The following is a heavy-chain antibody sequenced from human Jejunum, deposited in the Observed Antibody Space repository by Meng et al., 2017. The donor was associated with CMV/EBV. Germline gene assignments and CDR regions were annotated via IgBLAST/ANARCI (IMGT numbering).Heavy chain of an antibody. V-gene: IGHV4-4*02. CDR1: GGSISTEHW. J-gene: IGHJ5*01. CDR2: IYHTGST. D-gene: IGHD1-1*01. Sequence: TVSGGSISTEHWWGWVRQPPGKGLEWIAEIYHTGSTNYNPSFESRVTLSVDKSKNQFFLNLNSVTAADTAVYYCAKSLEPRWNAYDSWGQGTLVTVSS. CDR3: AKSLEPRWNAYDS.